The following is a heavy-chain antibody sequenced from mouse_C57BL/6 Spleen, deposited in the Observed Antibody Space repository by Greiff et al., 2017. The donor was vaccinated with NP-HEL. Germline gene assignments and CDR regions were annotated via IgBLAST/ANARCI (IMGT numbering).Heavy chain of an antibody. V-gene: IGHV5-16*01. D-gene: IGHD2-3*01. CDR3: ARDRDGYYDY. Sequence: EVQLQESEGGLVQPGSSMKLSCTASGFTFSDYYMAWVRPVPDKGLEWVANINYDGSSTYYLDSLKSRFIISRDNAKNILYLQMSSLKSEDTATYYCARDRDGYYDYWGQGTTLTVSS. CDR2: INYDGSST. J-gene: IGHJ2*01. CDR1: GFTFSDYY.